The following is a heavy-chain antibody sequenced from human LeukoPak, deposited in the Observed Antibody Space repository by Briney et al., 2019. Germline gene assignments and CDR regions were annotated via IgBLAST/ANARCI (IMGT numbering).Heavy chain of an antibody. Sequence: GGSLRLSCAASGFTFSDYYMSWIRQAPGKGLEWVSVIYSGGSTYYADSVKGRFTISRDNSKNTLYLQMNSLRAEDTAVYYCARSGYSYGLGLDYWGQGTLVTVSS. D-gene: IGHD5-18*01. CDR2: IYSGGST. V-gene: IGHV3-53*01. CDR3: ARSGYSYGLGLDY. CDR1: GFTFSDYY. J-gene: IGHJ4*02.